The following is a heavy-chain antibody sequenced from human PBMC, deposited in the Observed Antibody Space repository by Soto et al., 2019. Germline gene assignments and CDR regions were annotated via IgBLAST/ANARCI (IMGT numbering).Heavy chain of an antibody. J-gene: IGHJ4*02. Sequence: GGSLRLSCAASGFTFSSYAMSWVRQAPGKGLEWVSAISGSGGSTYNADSVKGRFTISRDNSKNTLYLQMNSLRAEDTAVYYCAKEWSYSSGWSHVDYWGQGTLVTVSS. V-gene: IGHV3-23*01. CDR2: ISGSGGST. CDR1: GFTFSSYA. CDR3: AKEWSYSSGWSHVDY. D-gene: IGHD6-19*01.